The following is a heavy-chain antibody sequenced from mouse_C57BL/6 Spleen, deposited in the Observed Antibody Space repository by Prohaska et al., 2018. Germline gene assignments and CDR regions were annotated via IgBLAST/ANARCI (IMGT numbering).Heavy chain of an antibody. J-gene: IGHJ3*01. D-gene: IGHD2-3*01. CDR1: GYSITSGYY. V-gene: IGHV3-6*01. Sequence: DVQLQESGPGLVKPSQSLSLTCSVTGYSITSGYYWNWIRQFPGNKLEWLGYISYDGSNNYNASLKNRISITRDTSKSQFFLKLNSVTTEDTATYYCAIYDGYYVTYWGQGTLVTVSA. CDR3: AIYDGYYVTY. CDR2: ISYDGSN.